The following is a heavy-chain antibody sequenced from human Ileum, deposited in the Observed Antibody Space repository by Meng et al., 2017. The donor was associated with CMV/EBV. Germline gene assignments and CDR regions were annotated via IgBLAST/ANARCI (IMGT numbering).Heavy chain of an antibody. Sequence: QVQRQDSDPGLVKPSETLSLTCSVSGGSISSYYWSWIRQAPGKGLEWIGYVYTTGSTNYSPSLRSRVTISVDTSRNQFSLRLSSVTAADTAVYYCARTGRFGSYYFDYWGQGTLVTVSS. J-gene: IGHJ4*02. CDR1: GGSISSYY. CDR2: VYTTGST. V-gene: IGHV4-59*01. CDR3: ARTGRFGSYYFDY. D-gene: IGHD3-10*01.